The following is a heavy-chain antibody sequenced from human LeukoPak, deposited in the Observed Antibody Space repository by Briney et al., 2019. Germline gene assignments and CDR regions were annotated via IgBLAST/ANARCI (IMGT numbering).Heavy chain of an antibody. D-gene: IGHD7-27*01. CDR3: ARHMKGGRNGDRWRNWAYMDV. CDR1: GGSFSGYY. J-gene: IGHJ6*03. CDR2: INHSGST. Sequence: PSETLSLTCAVYGGSFSGYYWSWIRQPPGKGLEWIGEINHSGSTNYNPSLKSRVTISVDTSKNQFSLKLSSVTAADTAVYYCARHMKGGRNGDRWRNWAYMDVWGKGTTVTISS. V-gene: IGHV4-34*01.